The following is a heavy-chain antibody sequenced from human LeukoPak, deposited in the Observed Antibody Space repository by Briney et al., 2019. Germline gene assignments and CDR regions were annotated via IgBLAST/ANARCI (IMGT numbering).Heavy chain of an antibody. Sequence: GGSLQLSCTASGFPFSGAYMSWVRQAPGKGLEWVGLIKSKAGGETTGFAAPVKGRFAISRDDSRNTVYLQMNSLTTEDTAVYYCTTDPDNSGGDGDFDYWGQGTLVTVSS. V-gene: IGHV3-15*01. CDR2: IKSKAGGETT. D-gene: IGHD2-21*01. CDR1: GFPFSGAY. CDR3: TTDPDNSGGDGDFDY. J-gene: IGHJ4*02.